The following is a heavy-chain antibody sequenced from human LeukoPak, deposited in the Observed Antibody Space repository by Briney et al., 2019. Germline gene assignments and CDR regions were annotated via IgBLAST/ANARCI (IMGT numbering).Heavy chain of an antibody. D-gene: IGHD1-26*01. Sequence: SQTQSLTCSVSGYSFTSGHYWGWIRQPPGKGLEWIANIYHTGSAHYNPSLKSRVTISVDTSKNQFSLKLSSVTAADTAVYYCARVYSGTYYPWFDPWGQGTLVTVSS. J-gene: IGHJ5*02. CDR2: IYHTGSA. CDR3: ARVYSGTYYPWFDP. V-gene: IGHV4-38-2*01. CDR1: GYSFTSGHY.